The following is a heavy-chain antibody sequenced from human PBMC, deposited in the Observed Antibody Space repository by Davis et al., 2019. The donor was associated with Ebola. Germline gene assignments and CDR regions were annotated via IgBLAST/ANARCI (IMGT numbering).Heavy chain of an antibody. D-gene: IGHD1-26*01. CDR3: AKDRYRAGQNYFDY. J-gene: IGHJ4*02. Sequence: GESLKISCAASGFTFSSYWMSWVRQAPGKGLEWVANIKQDGSEKYYADSVKGRFTISRDNSKNSLYLQMNSLRAEDTALYYCAKDRYRAGQNYFDYWGQGTLVTVSS. CDR1: GFTFSSYW. V-gene: IGHV3-7*03. CDR2: IKQDGSEK.